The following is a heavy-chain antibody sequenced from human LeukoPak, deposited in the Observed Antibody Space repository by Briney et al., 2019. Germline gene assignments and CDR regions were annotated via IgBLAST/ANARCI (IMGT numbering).Heavy chain of an antibody. V-gene: IGHV1-69*05. CDR2: IIPIFGTA. CDR3: ASYAGSYYYDSSGYYSFDY. CDR1: GGTFISYA. Sequence: GASVKVSRKASGGTFISYAISWVRQAPGQGREWMGGIIPIFGTANYAQKFQGRVTITTDESTSTAYMELSSLRSEDTAVYYCASYAGSYYYDSSGYYSFDYWGQGTLVTVSS. J-gene: IGHJ4*02. D-gene: IGHD3-22*01.